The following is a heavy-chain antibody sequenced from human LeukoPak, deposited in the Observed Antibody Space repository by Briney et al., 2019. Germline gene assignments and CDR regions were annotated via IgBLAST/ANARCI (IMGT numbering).Heavy chain of an antibody. CDR2: IWYGGSNK. CDR3: AKDELYCSGGSCYSIDY. J-gene: IGHJ4*02. CDR1: GFTFSSYG. Sequence: PGRSLRLSCAASGFTFSSYGMHWVRQAPGKGLEWVAVIWYGGSNKYYADSVKGRFTISRDNSKNTLYLQMNSLRAEDTAVYYCAKDELYCSGGSCYSIDYWGQGTPVTVSS. D-gene: IGHD2-15*01. V-gene: IGHV3-33*06.